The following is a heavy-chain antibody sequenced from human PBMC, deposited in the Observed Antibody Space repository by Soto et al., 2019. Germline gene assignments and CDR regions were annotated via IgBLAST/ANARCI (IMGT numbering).Heavy chain of an antibody. CDR3: ARDSPLPSRDWFDP. V-gene: IGHV1-18*04. Sequence: EASVKVSGKASGYTFTSYGVTWVRQAPGQGLEWMGWISANNGNTDYAQEFQGRVTMTRDTSTSTAYMELRSLRSDDTAVYYCARDSPLPSRDWFDPWGQRTLVTVSS. CDR1: GYTFTSYG. CDR2: ISANNGNT. J-gene: IGHJ5*02.